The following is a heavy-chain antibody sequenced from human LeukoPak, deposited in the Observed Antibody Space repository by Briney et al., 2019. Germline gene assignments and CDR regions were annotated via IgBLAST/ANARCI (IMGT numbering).Heavy chain of an antibody. Sequence: RSQTLSLTCAISRDSVSSNSAAWNWIRQSPSRGLEWLGRTYYRSKWYNDYAGSVKGRITINPDTSKNQFSLQLNSVTPEDTAVYYCARDNDWGGSGVDVWGQGTTVTVSS. V-gene: IGHV6-1*01. CDR3: ARDNDWGGSGVDV. J-gene: IGHJ6*02. CDR2: TYYRSKWYN. D-gene: IGHD7-27*01. CDR1: RDSVSSNSAA.